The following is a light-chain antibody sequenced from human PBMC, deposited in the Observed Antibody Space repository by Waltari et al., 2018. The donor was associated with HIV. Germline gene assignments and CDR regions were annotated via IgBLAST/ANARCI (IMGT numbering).Light chain of an antibody. V-gene: IGLV2-23*01. CDR3: CSYAGSSTSWV. CDR2: EGS. CDR1: SSDVGRYNL. Sequence: QSALTQPASVSGSPGQSITISCTGTSSDVGRYNLVSWYQQHPGKAPKLMIDEGSKRPSGVSYRFSGSKSGNTASLTISGLQAEDEADYYCCSYAGSSTSWVFGGGTKLTVL. J-gene: IGLJ3*02.